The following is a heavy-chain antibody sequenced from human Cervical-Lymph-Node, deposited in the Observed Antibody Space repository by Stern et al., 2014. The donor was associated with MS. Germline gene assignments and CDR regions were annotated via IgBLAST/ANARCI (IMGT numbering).Heavy chain of an antibody. D-gene: IGHD5-18*01. CDR1: GYSFATYW. J-gene: IGHJ6*02. V-gene: IGHV5-51*03. CDR2: IYPGNSDT. CDR3: ARPGDDTAKYGLDV. Sequence: QLGESGAEVKKPGASLKISCKGSGYSFATYWIGWVRQMPGKGLEWMGIIYPGNSDTRYSPSFQGQVTISADKSISTAYLHWSSLKASDTAMYYCARPGDDTAKYGLDVWGQGTTVTVSS.